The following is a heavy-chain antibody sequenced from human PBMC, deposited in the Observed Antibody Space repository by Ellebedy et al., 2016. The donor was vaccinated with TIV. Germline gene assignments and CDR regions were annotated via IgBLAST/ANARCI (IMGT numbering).Heavy chain of an antibody. D-gene: IGHD3-10*01. CDR2: IYPGDSDS. V-gene: IGHV5-51*01. J-gene: IGHJ6*03. CDR1: GYRFTNYW. Sequence: GESLKISCQGSGYRFTNYWIGWVRQLHGKGLQWMGIIYPGDSDSRYSPSFQGQVTISAAKSTNTADLQWSSLKASDTAIYYCARHEGYFGSGRYYWRHMDVWGKGTKVTVSS. CDR3: ARHEGYFGSGRYYWRHMDV.